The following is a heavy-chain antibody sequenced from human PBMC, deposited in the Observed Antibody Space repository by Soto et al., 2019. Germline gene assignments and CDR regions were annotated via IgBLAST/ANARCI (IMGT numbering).Heavy chain of an antibody. CDR3: AREIEAYGDYWYYFDY. CDR2: ISYDGSNK. J-gene: IGHJ4*02. V-gene: IGHV3-30-3*01. Sequence: QVQLVESGGGVVQPGRSLRLSCAASGFTFSSYAMHWVRQAPGKGLEWVAVISYDGSNKYYADSVKGRFTISRDNSKNTLYLQMTSLRAEATAVYYCAREIEAYGDYWYYFDYWGQGTLVTVSS. CDR1: GFTFSSYA. D-gene: IGHD4-17*01.